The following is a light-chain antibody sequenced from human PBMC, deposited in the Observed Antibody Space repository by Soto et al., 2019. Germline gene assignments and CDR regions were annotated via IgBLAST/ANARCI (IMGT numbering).Light chain of an antibody. J-gene: IGLJ3*02. CDR2: AVS. CDR3: SSYRAYSTLWV. V-gene: IGLV2-14*01. Sequence: QSVLTQPASVSGSPGQSITISCTGTASDVGNYNYVSWYQQYPGKAPKLIIYAVSNRPSGVSTRFSGSKSGNTASLTISGLQAEDEADYYCSSYRAYSTLWVFGGGTKLTVL. CDR1: ASDVGNYNY.